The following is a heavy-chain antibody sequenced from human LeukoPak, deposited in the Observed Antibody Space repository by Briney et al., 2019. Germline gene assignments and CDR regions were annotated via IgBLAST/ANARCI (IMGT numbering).Heavy chain of an antibody. Sequence: SVKVSCKASGGTFSSYAISWVRQAPGQGLEWVGGIILIFGTANYAQKFQGRVTISADESTNTAYMELSSLRSEDTAVYYCARGEVPPHYFDYWGQGTLVTVSS. CDR2: IILIFGTA. J-gene: IGHJ4*02. CDR3: ARGEVPPHYFDY. CDR1: GGTFSSYA. V-gene: IGHV1-69*13.